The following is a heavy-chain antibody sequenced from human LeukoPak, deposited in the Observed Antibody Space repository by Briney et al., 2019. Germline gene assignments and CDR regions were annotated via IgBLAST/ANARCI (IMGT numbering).Heavy chain of an antibody. J-gene: IGHJ6*03. Sequence: ETLSLTCAVYGGSFSDYSWSWIRQPPGKGLEWIGEINPSGGTNHNPSLMSRVSMSVDTSKNQISLRVSSVTAADTAVYYCARVGYSYSINGWSRTGLGAYATKHYYYMDVWGKGTTVTVSS. CDR1: GGSFSDYS. V-gene: IGHV4-34*01. D-gene: IGHD5-18*01. CDR2: INPSGGT. CDR3: ARVGYSYSINGWSRTGLGAYATKHYYYMDV.